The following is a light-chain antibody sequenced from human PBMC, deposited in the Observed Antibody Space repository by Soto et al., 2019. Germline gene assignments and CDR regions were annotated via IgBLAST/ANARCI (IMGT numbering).Light chain of an antibody. CDR3: QHQSSWTRT. CDR1: QSVVNI. J-gene: IGKJ1*01. CDR2: GAS. Sequence: DIVMTQSPGTLSVSPGERATLSCRSSQSVVNILGWYQQTPGQAPRLLIRGASTRASGIPARFSGSGSGTEFTPTIRRLQSEDFAVYYCQHQSSWTRTFGQGTKVDIK. V-gene: IGKV3-15*01.